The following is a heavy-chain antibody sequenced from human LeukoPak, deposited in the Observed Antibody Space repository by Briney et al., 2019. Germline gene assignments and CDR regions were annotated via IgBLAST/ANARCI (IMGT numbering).Heavy chain of an antibody. Sequence: PSETLSLTCTVSGGSISAGTSYWSWIRQPPGKGLEWIGEINHSGSTNYNPSLKSRVTISVDTSKNQFSLKLSSVTAADTAVYYCARGRKRSGYYYYYMDVWGKGTTVTVSS. J-gene: IGHJ6*03. CDR2: INHSGST. CDR1: GGSISAGTSY. D-gene: IGHD2-15*01. V-gene: IGHV4-34*01. CDR3: ARGRKRSGYYYYYMDV.